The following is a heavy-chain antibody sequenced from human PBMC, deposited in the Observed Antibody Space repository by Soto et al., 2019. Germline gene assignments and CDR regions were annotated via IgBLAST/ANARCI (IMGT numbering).Heavy chain of an antibody. Sequence: SETLSLTCAVYGGSFSGYYWGWIRQPPGKGLEWIGEINHSGSTNYNPSLKSRVTISVDTSKNQFSLKLSSVTAADTAVYYCARGPITKVRGAIWFDPWGQGTLVTVSS. CDR2: INHSGST. CDR3: ARGPITKVRGAIWFDP. V-gene: IGHV4-34*01. D-gene: IGHD3-10*01. J-gene: IGHJ5*02. CDR1: GGSFSGYY.